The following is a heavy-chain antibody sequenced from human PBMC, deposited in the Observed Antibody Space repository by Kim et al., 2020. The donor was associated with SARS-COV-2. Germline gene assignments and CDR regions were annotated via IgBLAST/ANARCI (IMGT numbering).Heavy chain of an antibody. CDR3: WKGGNPTPYSSSWTNLDAFDI. Sequence: GGSLRLSCAASGFTVSSNYMSWVRQAPGKGLEWVSVIYSGGSTYYADSVKGRFTISRDNSKNTLYLQMNSLRAEDTAVYYCWKGGNPTPYSSSWTNLDAFDIWGQGTMVTVSS. V-gene: IGHV3-66*01. J-gene: IGHJ3*02. D-gene: IGHD6-13*01. CDR2: IYSGGST. CDR1: GFTVSSNY.